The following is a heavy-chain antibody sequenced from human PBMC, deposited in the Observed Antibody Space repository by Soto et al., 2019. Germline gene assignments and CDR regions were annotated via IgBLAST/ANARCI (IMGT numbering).Heavy chain of an antibody. J-gene: IGHJ6*02. V-gene: IGHV3-33*01. Sequence: QVQLVESGGGVVQPGRSLRLSCAASGFTFSSYGMHWVRQAPGKGLEWVAVIWYDGSNKYYADSVKGRFTISRDNSKNTLYLQMNSLRAEDTAVYYCARAYWGTYYYYGMDVWAKGPRSPSP. D-gene: IGHD7-27*01. CDR3: ARAYWGTYYYYGMDV. CDR1: GFTFSSYG. CDR2: IWYDGSNK.